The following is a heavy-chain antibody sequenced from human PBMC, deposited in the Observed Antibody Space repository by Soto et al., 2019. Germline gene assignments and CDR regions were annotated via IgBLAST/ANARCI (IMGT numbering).Heavy chain of an antibody. J-gene: IGHJ5*02. CDR3: ARSETGWFDP. CDR2: IYSGGST. CDR1: GFTVSSNY. Sequence: GGSLRLSCAASGFTVSSNYMSWVHQAPGKGLEWVSVIYSGGSTYYADSVKGRFTISRHNSKNTLYLQMNSLRAEDTAVYYCARSETGWFDPWGQGTLVTVSS. D-gene: IGHD1-1*01. V-gene: IGHV3-66*01.